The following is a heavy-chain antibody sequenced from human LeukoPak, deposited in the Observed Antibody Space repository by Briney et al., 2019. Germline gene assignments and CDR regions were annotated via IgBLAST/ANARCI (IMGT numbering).Heavy chain of an antibody. V-gene: IGHV3-30*04. Sequence: SGGSLRLSCAASGFTFSSYAMHWVRQAPGKGLEWVAVISYDGSNKYYADSVKGRFTISTDNSKHTLYLQMNSLRAEDTAVYYCARSAPYYYDGSGLTPFDYCGQGTLVTVSS. J-gene: IGHJ4*02. CDR3: ARSAPYYYDGSGLTPFDY. D-gene: IGHD3-22*01. CDR2: ISYDGSNK. CDR1: GFTFSSYA.